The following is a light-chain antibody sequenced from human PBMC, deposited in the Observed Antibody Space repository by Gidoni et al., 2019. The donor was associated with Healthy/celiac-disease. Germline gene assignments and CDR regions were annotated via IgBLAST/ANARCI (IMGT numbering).Light chain of an antibody. J-gene: IGLJ3*02. CDR2: ENN. Sequence: QPVLTQPHSVSAAPGQKVTISCSGSSSNIGNNYVSWYQQLPGTAPNLLIYENNKRPSGIPDRFSGSKSGTSATLGITGLQTGDEADYYCGTWDSSLSAWVFGGGTKLTVL. CDR1: SSNIGNNY. V-gene: IGLV1-51*01. CDR3: GTWDSSLSAWV.